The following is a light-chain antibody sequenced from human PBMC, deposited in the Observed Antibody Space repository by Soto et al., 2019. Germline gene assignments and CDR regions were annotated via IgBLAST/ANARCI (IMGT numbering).Light chain of an antibody. CDR3: QSYDSDNQV. J-gene: IGLJ3*02. Sequence: FMLTQPHSVSESPGKTVTISCTRSSGSIASNYVQRYQQRPGSSPTTVIYEDNQRPSGVPDRFSGSIDSSSNSASLTISGLTTEDEADYYCQSYDSDNQVFGGGTQLTVL. CDR1: SGSIASNY. CDR2: EDN. V-gene: IGLV6-57*01.